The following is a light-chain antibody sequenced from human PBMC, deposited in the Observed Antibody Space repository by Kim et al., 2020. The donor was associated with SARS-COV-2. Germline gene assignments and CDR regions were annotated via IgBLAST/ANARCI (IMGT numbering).Light chain of an antibody. J-gene: IGKJ5*01. Sequence: AYVGDRVTITCRARQEIGNDLGWYQQSPGRAPKRLIYGASNLQSGVPSRFSGSGSETEFTLTINSLQPEDFATYFCLQHRTYPITFGQGTRLEIK. CDR2: GAS. CDR1: QEIGND. V-gene: IGKV1-17*01. CDR3: LQHRTYPIT.